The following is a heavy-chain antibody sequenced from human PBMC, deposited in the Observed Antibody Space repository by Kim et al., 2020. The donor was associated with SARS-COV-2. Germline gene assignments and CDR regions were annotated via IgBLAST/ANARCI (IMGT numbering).Heavy chain of an antibody. J-gene: IGHJ6*02. D-gene: IGHD6-6*01. CDR1: GGTFSSYA. Sequence: SVKVSCKASGGTFSSYAISWVRQAPGQGLEWMGGIIPIFGTANYAQKFQGRVTITADESTSTAYMELSSLRSEDTAVYYCARDQEVTYSSSSRRNYYYGMDVWGQGTTVTVSS. CDR2: IIPIFGTA. V-gene: IGHV1-69*13. CDR3: ARDQEVTYSSSSRRNYYYGMDV.